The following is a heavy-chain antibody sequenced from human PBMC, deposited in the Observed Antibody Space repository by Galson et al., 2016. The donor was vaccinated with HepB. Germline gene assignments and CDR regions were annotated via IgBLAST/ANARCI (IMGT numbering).Heavy chain of an antibody. Sequence: SVKVSCKASGETFSNLRIDWVRQAPGQGLEWMGGIIPVSGTPNYAQKFQVRVTITADDSSRTVYMEMRSLASEDTAVYYCARGGPSNQALFFPEPFRTWGQGTLVTVSS. J-gene: IGHJ5*02. CDR3: ARGGPSNQALFFPEPFRT. CDR2: IIPVSGTP. V-gene: IGHV1-69*13. CDR1: GETFSNLR. D-gene: IGHD1-14*01.